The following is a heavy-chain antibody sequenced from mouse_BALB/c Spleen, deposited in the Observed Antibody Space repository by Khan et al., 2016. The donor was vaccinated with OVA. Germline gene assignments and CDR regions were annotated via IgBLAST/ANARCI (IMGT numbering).Heavy chain of an antibody. J-gene: IGHJ2*01. CDR3: ARGNWQSYYFDY. CDR1: GYRFTSYI. V-gene: IGHV1S136*01. CDR2: INPYNGAT. D-gene: IGHD4-1*01. Sequence: EVQLQESGPELVKPGTSVKMSCKASGYRFTSYIIHWVKQKPGQGLEWIGYINPYNGATKYNEKFKGKATLTSDKSSNTAYMELSSLTSEDSVVYYCARGNWQSYYFDYWGQGTTLTVSS.